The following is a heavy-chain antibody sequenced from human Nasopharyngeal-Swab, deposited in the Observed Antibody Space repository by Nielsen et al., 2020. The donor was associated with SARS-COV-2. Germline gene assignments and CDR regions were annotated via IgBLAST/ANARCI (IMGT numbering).Heavy chain of an antibody. CDR2: IKSKTDGGTT. V-gene: IGHV3-15*01. J-gene: IGHJ4*02. D-gene: IGHD3-10*01. Sequence: IGQAAWHEQEWDGRIKSKTDGGTTDYAAPVKGRFTISRDDSKNTLYLQMNSLRAEDTAVYYCARDRGGLLWFGELPTYFDYWGQGTLVTVSS. CDR3: ARDRGGLLWFGELPTYFDY.